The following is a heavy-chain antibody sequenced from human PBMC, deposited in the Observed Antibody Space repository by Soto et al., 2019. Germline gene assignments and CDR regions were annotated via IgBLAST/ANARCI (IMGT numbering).Heavy chain of an antibody. J-gene: IGHJ6*02. V-gene: IGHV3-21*01. CDR3: ARYRPVGMEV. D-gene: IGHD1-26*01. CDR2: ISSSSSYI. Sequence: VVSRRLSCSSSVFTFISYSIKWVRQAPGKGLEWVSSISSSSSYIYYADSVKGRFTISRDNAKNSLYLQMNSLRAEDTAVYYCARYRPVGMEVWGQGTTVTVSS. CDR1: VFTFISYS.